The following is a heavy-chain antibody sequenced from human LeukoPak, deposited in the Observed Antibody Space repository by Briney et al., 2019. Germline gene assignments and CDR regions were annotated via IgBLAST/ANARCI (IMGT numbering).Heavy chain of an antibody. CDR2: ISAYNGNT. V-gene: IGHV1-18*01. CDR3: ASSLTFSTTAYYYYGMDV. Sequence: ASVKVSCKASGYTFTSYGISWVRQAPGQGLEWMGWISAYNGNTNYAQKLQGRVTMTTDTSTSTAYMELSSLRSEDTAVYYCASSLTFSTTAYYYYGMDVWGQGTTVTVSS. J-gene: IGHJ6*02. CDR1: GYTFTSYG. D-gene: IGHD3-3*02.